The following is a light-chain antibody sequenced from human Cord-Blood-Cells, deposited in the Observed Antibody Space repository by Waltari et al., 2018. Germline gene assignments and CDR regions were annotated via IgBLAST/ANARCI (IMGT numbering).Light chain of an antibody. J-gene: IGKJ4*01. CDR3: QQSYSTPLT. CDR1: QSISSY. Sequence: DIQMTQSPSSLSASVGDRVTITCRASQSISSYLNWYQQKPGKAPKLLIYAASSLQSGVPSSFSGSGSGTDFTLTISSLQPAGFATYYCQQSYSTPLTVCGGTNVEIK. CDR2: AAS. V-gene: IGKV1-39*01.